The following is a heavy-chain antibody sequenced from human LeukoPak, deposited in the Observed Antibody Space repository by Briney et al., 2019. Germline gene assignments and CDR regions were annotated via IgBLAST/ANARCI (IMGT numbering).Heavy chain of an antibody. CDR3: ARDVGNFDY. V-gene: IGHV3-74*01. CDR1: GFTFSNYW. CDR2: INGDGIST. J-gene: IGHJ4*02. Sequence: GGSLRLSCAASGFTFSNYWVHWVRQAPGKGLVWVSRINGDGISTGYADSVKGRFTVSRDNAKKTLYLQMNSLRAEDTAVYYCARDVGNFDYWGQGTLVTVSS.